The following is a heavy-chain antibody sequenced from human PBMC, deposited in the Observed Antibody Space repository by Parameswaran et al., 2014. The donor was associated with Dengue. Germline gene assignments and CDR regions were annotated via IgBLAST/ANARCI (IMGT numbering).Heavy chain of an antibody. CDR2: ISSDSSNI. V-gene: IGHV3-21*01. J-gene: IGHJ4*02. D-gene: IGHD6-13*01. CDR3: AKDSPRQQLGTIDH. Sequence: IRQPPGKGLEWVSFISSDSSNIYYADSVQGRFTISRDNAKNSLYLRMHSLRAEDTAVYYCAKDSPRQQLGTIDHWGQGTLVTVSS.